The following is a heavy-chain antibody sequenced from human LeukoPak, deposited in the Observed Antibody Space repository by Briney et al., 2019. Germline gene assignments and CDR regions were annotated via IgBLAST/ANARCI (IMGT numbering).Heavy chain of an antibody. CDR2: INHSGST. CDR1: GGSFSGYY. Sequence: SETLSLTCAVYGGSFSGYYWSWIRQPPGKGLEWIGEINHSGSTNYNPSLKSRVTISVDTSKNQFSLKLSSVTAADTAVYYCAREGPYYYGSGSYRERDYWGQGTLVTVSS. J-gene: IGHJ4*02. CDR3: AREGPYYYGSGSYRERDY. D-gene: IGHD3-10*01. V-gene: IGHV4-34*01.